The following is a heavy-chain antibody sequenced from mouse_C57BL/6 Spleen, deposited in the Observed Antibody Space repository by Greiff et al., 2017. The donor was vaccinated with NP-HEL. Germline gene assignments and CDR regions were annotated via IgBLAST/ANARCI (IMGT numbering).Heavy chain of an antibody. CDR1: GYAFSSSW. CDR3: ANYGNYGDYWYFDV. V-gene: IGHV1-82*01. J-gene: IGHJ1*03. Sequence: VQLQQSGPELVKPGASVKISCKASGYAFSSSWMNWVKQRPGKGLEWIGRIYPGDGDTNYNGKFKGKATLTADKSSSTAYMQLSSLTSEDSAVYFCANYGNYGDYWYFDVWGTGTTVTVSS. CDR2: IYPGDGDT. D-gene: IGHD2-1*01.